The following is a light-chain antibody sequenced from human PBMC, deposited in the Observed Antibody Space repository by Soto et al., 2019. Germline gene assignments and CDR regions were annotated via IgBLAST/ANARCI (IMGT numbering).Light chain of an antibody. J-gene: IGKJ3*01. CDR1: QSVSSKY. V-gene: IGKV3-20*01. CDR2: GTS. Sequence: EIVLTQSPGTLSLSPGERATLSCRASQSVSSKYVAWYQQKPGQAPRVLIYGTSIRASGVPERYSGGGSGTDFTLTITRLEPEDFAVYYCHQYGSSLFTFGPGTKVDFK. CDR3: HQYGSSLFT.